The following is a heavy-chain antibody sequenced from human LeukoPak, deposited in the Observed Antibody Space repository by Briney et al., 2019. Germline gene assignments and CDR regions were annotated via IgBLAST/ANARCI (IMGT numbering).Heavy chain of an antibody. CDR2: ISSSSSYI. CDR1: GFTFSSYS. Sequence: PGGSLRLSCAASGFTFSSYSLKWGRQPPADGAECVSAISSSSSYIYYADSVKGRFTISRDNDKNSLYLQMNSLRAEDTAVYYCARGFPAQRRSALRDAFAIWGQGTMVTV. V-gene: IGHV3-21*01. D-gene: IGHD4-17*01. J-gene: IGHJ3*02. CDR3: ARGFPAQRRSALRDAFAI.